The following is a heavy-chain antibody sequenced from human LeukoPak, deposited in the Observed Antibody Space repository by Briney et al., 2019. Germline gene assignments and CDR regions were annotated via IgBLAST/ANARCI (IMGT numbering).Heavy chain of an antibody. CDR3: ASATGRNLDNTPNY. CDR2: IDPNSGGT. V-gene: IGHV1-2*02. D-gene: IGHD3/OR15-3a*01. Sequence: GASVKVSCKASGYTFIGYYMHWVRQAPGQGLECMGWIDPNSGGTNYAQKFQGRATMTRDTSISTAYMELSRLRSDDTAVYYCASATGRNLDNTPNYWGQGTLVTVSS. CDR1: GYTFIGYY. J-gene: IGHJ4*02.